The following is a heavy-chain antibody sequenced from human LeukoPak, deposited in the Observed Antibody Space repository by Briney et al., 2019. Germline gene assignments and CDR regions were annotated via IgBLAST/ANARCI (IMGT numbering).Heavy chain of an antibody. D-gene: IGHD5-18*01. Sequence: ASVKVTCKASGYTFTGYYMHWVRQAPGQGLEWMGWINPNSGGTNYAQKFQGRVTMTRDTSISTAYMELSRLRSDDTAVYYCATPYDTAMANFDYWGQGTLVTVSS. CDR3: ATPYDTAMANFDY. V-gene: IGHV1-2*02. J-gene: IGHJ4*02. CDR1: GYTFTGYY. CDR2: INPNSGGT.